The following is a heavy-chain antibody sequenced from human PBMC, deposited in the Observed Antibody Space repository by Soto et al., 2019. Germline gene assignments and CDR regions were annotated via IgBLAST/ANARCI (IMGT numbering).Heavy chain of an antibody. D-gene: IGHD3-16*01. CDR3: ARESFSASPNFFDY. CDR2: IGLSGDTI. V-gene: IGHV3-48*03. Sequence: GGSLRLSCAATGFTFSSCAMNWVRQAPGKGLEWIAYIGLSGDTIYYADSVKGRFTISRDHAKNSLELQMNSLRADDTALYYCARESFSASPNFFDYWGRGTQVTVSS. J-gene: IGHJ4*02. CDR1: GFTFSSCA.